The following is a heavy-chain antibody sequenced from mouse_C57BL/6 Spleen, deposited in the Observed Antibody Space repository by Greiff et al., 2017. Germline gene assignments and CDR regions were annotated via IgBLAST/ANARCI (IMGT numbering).Heavy chain of an antibody. J-gene: IGHJ2*01. CDR2: IDPSDSET. V-gene: IGHV1-52*01. D-gene: IGHD1-1*01. CDR1: GYTFTSYW. Sequence: QVQLQQPGAELVRPGSSVKLSCKASGYTFTSYWMHWVKQRPIQGLEWIGNIDPSDSETHYNQKFKDKATLTVDKSSSTAYMQLSSLTSEDSAVYYCARGTTVVEGFDYWGQGTTLTVSS. CDR3: ARGTTVVEGFDY.